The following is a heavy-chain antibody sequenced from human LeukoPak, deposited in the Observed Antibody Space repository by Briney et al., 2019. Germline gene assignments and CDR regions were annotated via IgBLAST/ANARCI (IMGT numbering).Heavy chain of an antibody. J-gene: IGHJ4*02. CDR3: ARDLYGYSSSSMGY. CDR2: IYSGGST. V-gene: IGHV3-66*01. CDR1: GFTVSSNY. Sequence: GGSLRLSCAASGFTVSSNYMSWVRQAPGKGLEWVSVIYSGGSTYYADSVKGRFTISRDNSKNTLYLQMNSLRAEDTAVYYCARDLYGYSSSSMGYWGQGTLVTVSS. D-gene: IGHD6-6*01.